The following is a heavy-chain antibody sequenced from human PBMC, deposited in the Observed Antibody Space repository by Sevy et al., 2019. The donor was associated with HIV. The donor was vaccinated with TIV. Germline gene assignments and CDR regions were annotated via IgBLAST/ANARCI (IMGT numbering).Heavy chain of an antibody. CDR3: ARVSPSGSYTYYFDY. D-gene: IGHD1-26*01. CDR2: IYYSRGT. J-gene: IGHJ4*02. CDR1: GGSISSYY. Sequence: SETLSLTCTVSGGSISSYYWSWIRQPPGKGLEWIGYIYYSRGTNYNPSLKSRVTISVDTSKNQFSLKLSSVTAADTAVYYCARVSPSGSYTYYFDYWGQGTLVTVSS. V-gene: IGHV4-59*01.